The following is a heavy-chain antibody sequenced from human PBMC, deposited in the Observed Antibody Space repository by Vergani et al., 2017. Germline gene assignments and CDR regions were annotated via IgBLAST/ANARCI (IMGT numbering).Heavy chain of an antibody. J-gene: IGHJ6*03. V-gene: IGHV4-38-2*01. CDR1: GFSIDNGYY. D-gene: IGHD2-15*01. Sequence: QVQLQESGPGLVKPSETLSLTCAVSGFSIDNGYYWDWIRQPPGKGLEWIGSIYTSGSTNYNPSLKSRVTMSVDTSKNQFSLKLSSVTAADTAVYYCARVAAFQYYYYYYMDVWGKGTTVTVSS. CDR2: IYTSGST. CDR3: ARVAAFQYYYYYYMDV.